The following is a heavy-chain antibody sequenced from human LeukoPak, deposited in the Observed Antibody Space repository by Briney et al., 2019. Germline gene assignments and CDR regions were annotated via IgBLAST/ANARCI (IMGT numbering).Heavy chain of an antibody. J-gene: IGHJ5*02. CDR3: ARTSSHNDAWGSNH. Sequence: GGCQGLLCVTSGCRFSTYWGSWVRQAPGKGLEWVANINPDGSEKNYVGSMKGRLTISRDNAKNSVYLQGDSLREDDTAVYYCARTSSHNDAWGSNHWGPGTLVNVCS. CDR2: INPDGSEK. CDR1: GCRFSTYW. D-gene: IGHD3-16*01. V-gene: IGHV3-7*01.